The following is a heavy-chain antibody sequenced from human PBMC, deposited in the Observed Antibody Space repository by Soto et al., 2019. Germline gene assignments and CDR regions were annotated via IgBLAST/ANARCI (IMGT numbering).Heavy chain of an antibody. J-gene: IGHJ4*02. Sequence: QVHLVQTGAEVKKPGASVKLSCKGSGYTFTSYGITWERQAPGQELEWMGWINAHNGNTNYPQKLQGRVTVTRDTSTSTAYMELRSLRSDDAAVYYCARGRYGDYWGQGALVSVSS. V-gene: IGHV1-18*01. CDR1: GYTFTSYG. D-gene: IGHD1-1*01. CDR3: ARGRYGDY. CDR2: INAHNGNT.